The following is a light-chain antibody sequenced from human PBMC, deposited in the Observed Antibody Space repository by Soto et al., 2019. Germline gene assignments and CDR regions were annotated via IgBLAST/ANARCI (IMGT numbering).Light chain of an antibody. CDR3: QQSYTTPWT. V-gene: IGKV1-39*01. Sequence: DIPMTQSPSSLSASVGDRVTIICRASQSISTYLNWYQQKPGKAPNLLIYAAFSLQSGVPSRFSGSGSGTDFTLTISSLQPEDFATYYCQQSYTTPWTFGQGTRVEIK. CDR2: AAF. J-gene: IGKJ1*01. CDR1: QSISTY.